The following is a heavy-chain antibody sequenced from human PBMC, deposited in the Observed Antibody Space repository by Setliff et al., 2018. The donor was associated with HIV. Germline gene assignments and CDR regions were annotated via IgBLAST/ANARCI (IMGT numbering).Heavy chain of an antibody. CDR1: GGSVGSGSYY. V-gene: IGHV4-39*07. CDR2: LYYDGNT. J-gene: IGHJ6*03. D-gene: IGHD1-20*01. Sequence: SETLSLTCTVSGGSVGSGSYYWSWIRQSPGKGLEWIGTLYYDGNTYYNPSLKSRVTMSADTSRNQLSLKLSSVTAADTAVYYCARGIGTRYNYYMDVWGIGTTVTVSS. CDR3: ARGIGTRYNYYMDV.